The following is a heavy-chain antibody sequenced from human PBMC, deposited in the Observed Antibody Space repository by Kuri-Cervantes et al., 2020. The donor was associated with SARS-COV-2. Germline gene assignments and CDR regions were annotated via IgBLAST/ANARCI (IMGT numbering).Heavy chain of an antibody. CDR1: GFTFSSYW. V-gene: IGHV3-21*01. J-gene: IGHJ4*02. Sequence: GGSLRLSCAASGFTFSSYWMHWVRQAPGKGLEWVASISSSSSYKYYADSVKGRFTISRDNAKNSLYLQMNSLRAEDTAVYYCARGRYDLWSGFSPPTLRGQGTLVTVSS. CDR3: ARGRYDLWSGFSPPTL. D-gene: IGHD3-3*01. CDR2: ISSSSSYK.